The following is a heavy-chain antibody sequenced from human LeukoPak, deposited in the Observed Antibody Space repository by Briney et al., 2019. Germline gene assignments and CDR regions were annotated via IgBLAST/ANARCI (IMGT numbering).Heavy chain of an antibody. J-gene: IGHJ5*02. D-gene: IGHD3-10*01. CDR3: ARDNSVGDIAWWFDP. CDR1: GYTFTGYY. Sequence: ASVKVSCKASGYTFTGYYMHWVRQAPGQGLEWIGLINPTGTGTLYAQKFQGRVTMTRDMYTSTDYMELSSLRPEDTAVYYCARDNSVGDIAWWFDPWGQGTLVTVSS. CDR2: INPTGTGT. V-gene: IGHV1-46*01.